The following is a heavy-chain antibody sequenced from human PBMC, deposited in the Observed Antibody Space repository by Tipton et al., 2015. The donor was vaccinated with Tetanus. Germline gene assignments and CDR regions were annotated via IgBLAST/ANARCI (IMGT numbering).Heavy chain of an antibody. CDR2: IKQDGGEI. J-gene: IGHJ4*02. Sequence: SLRLSCAASGFPFTYYWMSWVRQAPGKGLEWVANIKQDGGEIYYLDSVKGRFTISRDNAKNSLYLQINSLRAEDTAVYYCARDSYDFWSGYYTGSSYFDYWGQGTLVTVSS. CDR3: ARDSYDFWSGYYTGSSYFDY. D-gene: IGHD3-3*01. V-gene: IGHV3-7*01. CDR1: GFPFTYYW.